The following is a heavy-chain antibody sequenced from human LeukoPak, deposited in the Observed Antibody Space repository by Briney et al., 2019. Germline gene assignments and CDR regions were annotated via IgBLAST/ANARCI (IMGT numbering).Heavy chain of an antibody. CDR3: AKAHNEGYCSSTSCYPMYYFDY. J-gene: IGHJ4*02. Sequence: GGSLRLSCAASGFTFSSYAMSWVRQAPGKGLEWVSAISGSGGSTYYADSVKGRFTISRDNSKNTLYLQMNSLRAEDTAVYYRAKAHNEGYCSSTSCYPMYYFDYWGQGTLVTVSS. CDR1: GFTFSSYA. V-gene: IGHV3-23*01. CDR2: ISGSGGST. D-gene: IGHD2-2*01.